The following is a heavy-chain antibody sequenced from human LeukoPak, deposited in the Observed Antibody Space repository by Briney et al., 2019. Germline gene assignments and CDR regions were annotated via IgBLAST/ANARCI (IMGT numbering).Heavy chain of an antibody. Sequence: PGGPLRLSCAASGFTFDDYAMHWVRQAPGKGLEWVSGISWNSGTIGYADSVKGRFTISRDNAKNSLYLQMNSLRAEDTALYYCAKDIYSYGYGTFDYWGQGTLVTVSS. D-gene: IGHD5-18*01. V-gene: IGHV3-9*01. CDR1: GFTFDDYA. CDR3: AKDIYSYGYGTFDY. CDR2: ISWNSGTI. J-gene: IGHJ4*02.